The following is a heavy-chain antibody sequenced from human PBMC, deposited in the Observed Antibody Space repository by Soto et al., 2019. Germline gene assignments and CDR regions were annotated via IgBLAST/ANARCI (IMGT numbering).Heavy chain of an antibody. Sequence: SETLSLTCTVSGGSISSPNFYWSWIRQHPGKGLEWIGHIYYNGTTYYNPTLKSRVSISVDTSKNQFSLKLSSVTAADTAVYYCARVCGGDCHNGMDVWGQGTTVTVSS. D-gene: IGHD2-21*02. V-gene: IGHV4-31*03. CDR1: GGSISSPNFY. J-gene: IGHJ6*02. CDR2: IYYNGTT. CDR3: ARVCGGDCHNGMDV.